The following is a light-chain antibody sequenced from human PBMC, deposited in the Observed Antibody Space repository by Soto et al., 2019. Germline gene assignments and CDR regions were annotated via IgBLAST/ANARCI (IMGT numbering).Light chain of an antibody. V-gene: IGLV2-14*01. CDR2: EVS. J-gene: IGLJ2*01. CDR3: CSYASSSTLL. Sequence: QSALTQPASVSGSPGQSITISCTGTSSDVGGYNYVSWYQHHPGEAPKLIIYEVSDRPSGVSNRFSGSKSGNTASLTISGLKVEDEADYYCCSYASSSTLLFGGGTKLTVL. CDR1: SSDVGGYNY.